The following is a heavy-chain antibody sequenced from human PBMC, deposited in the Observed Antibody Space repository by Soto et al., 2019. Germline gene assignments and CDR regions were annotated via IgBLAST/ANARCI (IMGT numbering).Heavy chain of an antibody. CDR2: IIPIFCTA. CDR3: ARGRYSYGTRWFDP. J-gene: IGHJ5*02. V-gene: IGHV1-69*13. D-gene: IGHD5-18*01. Sequence: SVKVSCKASGGTFSSYAISWVRQAPGQGLEWMGGIIPIFCTANYAQKFQGRVTITADESTSTAYMELSSLRSEDTAVYYCARGRYSYGTRWFDPWGQGTLVTVSS. CDR1: GGTFSSYA.